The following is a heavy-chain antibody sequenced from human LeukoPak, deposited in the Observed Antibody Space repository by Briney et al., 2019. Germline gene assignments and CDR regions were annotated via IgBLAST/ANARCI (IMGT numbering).Heavy chain of an antibody. CDR3: ATLYYYDSSGYYHDAFDI. CDR1: GGSISSISYY. J-gene: IGHJ3*02. D-gene: IGHD3-22*01. Sequence: SETLSLTCTVSGGSISSISYYWGWIRQPPGKGLGWIGSIYYSGSTYYNPSLKSRVTISVDTSKNQFSLKLSSVTAADTAVYYCATLYYYDSSGYYHDAFDIWGQGTMVTVSS. V-gene: IGHV4-39*01. CDR2: IYYSGST.